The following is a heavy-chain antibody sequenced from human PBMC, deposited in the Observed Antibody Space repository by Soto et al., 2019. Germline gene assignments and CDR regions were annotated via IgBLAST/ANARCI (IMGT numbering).Heavy chain of an antibody. V-gene: IGHV6-1*01. D-gene: IGHD1-1*01. Sequence: SQTLSLTCVTSVNNVSTNRAGWNWIRQSPSRGLEWLGRTYYRSKWNNDYAASVKGRITVNPDTSKNQFSLQLNSVTPEDTGVYYCARNSWNAPPAFDFWGQGIQVTVSS. CDR1: VNNVSTNRAG. CDR2: TYYRSKWNN. CDR3: ARNSWNAPPAFDF. J-gene: IGHJ4*02.